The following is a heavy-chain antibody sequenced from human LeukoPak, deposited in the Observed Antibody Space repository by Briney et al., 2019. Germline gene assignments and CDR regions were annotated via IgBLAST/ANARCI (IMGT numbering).Heavy chain of an antibody. V-gene: IGHV3-30*02. CDR2: ILYDGSSK. CDR1: GFTFSTYG. Sequence: GGSLRLSCAASGFTFSTYGMHWVRQAPGKGLEWVTSILYDGSSKNYADSVKGRFTISRDNSKNTLYLQINSLRAEDTAVYYCAKGTGGGDLDYWGQGTLVTVSS. CDR3: AKGTGGGDLDY. J-gene: IGHJ4*02. D-gene: IGHD1-14*01.